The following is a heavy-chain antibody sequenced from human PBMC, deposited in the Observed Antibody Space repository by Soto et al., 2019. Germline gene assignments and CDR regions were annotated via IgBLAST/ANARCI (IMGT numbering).Heavy chain of an antibody. V-gene: IGHV1-18*01. D-gene: IGHD6-19*01. CDR3: ARPSSGWRDSGAFDI. J-gene: IGHJ3*02. Sequence: ASVKVSCKASGYTFTSYGISWVRQAPGQGLEWMGWISAYNGNTNYAQKLRGRVTMTTDTSTSTAYMELRSLRSDDTAVYYCARPSSGWRDSGAFDIWGQGTMVTVSS. CDR2: ISAYNGNT. CDR1: GYTFTSYG.